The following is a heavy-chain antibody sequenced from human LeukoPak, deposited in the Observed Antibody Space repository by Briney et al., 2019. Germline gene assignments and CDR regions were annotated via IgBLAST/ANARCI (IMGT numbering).Heavy chain of an antibody. J-gene: IGHJ4*02. D-gene: IGHD2-8*01. CDR2: ISPNTGGT. CDR1: GDPFTRHY. Sequence: ASLKVSFKASGDPFTRHYVHSVRQAPGQRLEWMGWISPNTGGTNFAQNFQGRVTMTRDTSITTAYMELTSLRSDDTAVYYCARYAAQGGYWGQGTLVTVSS. CDR3: ARYAAQGGY. V-gene: IGHV1-2*02.